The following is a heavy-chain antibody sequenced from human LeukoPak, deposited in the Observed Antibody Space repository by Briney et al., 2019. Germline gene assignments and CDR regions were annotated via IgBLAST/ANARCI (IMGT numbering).Heavy chain of an antibody. CDR2: IAISATYI. CDR3: TRDLSATARAYDY. D-gene: IGHD1-26*01. CDR1: GFILSDYN. J-gene: IGHJ4*02. V-gene: IGHV3-21*01. Sequence: GGSLRLSCAASGFILSDYNMNWVRQAPGKGLEWDSFIAISATYITYADSVKGRFTISRENAKNSLYLQMNSLRAEDTAVYYCTRDLSATARAYDYWGQGTLVTVSS.